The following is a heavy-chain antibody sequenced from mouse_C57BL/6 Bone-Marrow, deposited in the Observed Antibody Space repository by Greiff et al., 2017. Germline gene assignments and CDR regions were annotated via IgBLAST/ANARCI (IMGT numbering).Heavy chain of an antibody. D-gene: IGHD2-2*01. CDR1: GYTFTNYW. J-gene: IGHJ4*01. Sequence: QVQLQQPGAELVKPGASVKLSCKASGYTFTNYWMHWVKQRPGQGLEWIGMMHPNGGSPDYNEKFKSEATLRVDKSSRTAYMELSSLTSEDSAVYYCARSYAYDDYTMDYWGQGTSVTVSS. V-gene: IGHV1-64*01. CDR2: MHPNGGSP. CDR3: ARSYAYDDYTMDY.